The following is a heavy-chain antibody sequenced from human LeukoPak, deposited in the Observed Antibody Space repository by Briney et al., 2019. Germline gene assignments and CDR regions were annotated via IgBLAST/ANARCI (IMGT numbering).Heavy chain of an antibody. V-gene: IGHV5-10-1*01. CDR1: GYTFTYYW. D-gene: IGHD2-15*01. J-gene: IGHJ4*02. Sequence: GESLKISCKVSGYTFTYYWISWVRQMPGKGLEWMGRIDPSDSYTKYSPSFQGHVTISADKSISTAYVQWSSLKASDTAMYYCASTWDCSTGSCYSKWGQGTLVTVSS. CDR3: ASTWDCSTGSCYSK. CDR2: IDPSDSYT.